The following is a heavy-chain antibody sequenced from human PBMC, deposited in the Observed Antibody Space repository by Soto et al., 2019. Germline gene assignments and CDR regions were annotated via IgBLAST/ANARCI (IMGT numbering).Heavy chain of an antibody. D-gene: IGHD2-2*02. CDR1: GGSISSSSYY. CDR3: ARLPATAIIDY. CDR2: IYYSGST. V-gene: IGHV4-39*01. Sequence: SETLSLTCTVSGGSISSSSYYWGWIRQPPGKGLEWIGSIYYSGSTYYNPSLKSRVTISVDTSKNQFSLKLSSVTAADTAVYYCARLPATAIIDYWGQGTLVTVSS. J-gene: IGHJ4*02.